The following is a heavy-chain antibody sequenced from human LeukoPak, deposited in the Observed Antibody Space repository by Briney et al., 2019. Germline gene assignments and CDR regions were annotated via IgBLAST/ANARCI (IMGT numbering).Heavy chain of an antibody. Sequence: PGGSLRLSCAASGFTYSSYGKHWVRQAPGKGLEWVAVISYDGSNKYYADSVKGRFTISRDNSKNTLYLQMNSLRAEDTAVYYCARDSSSRSDWFDPWGQGTLVTVSS. J-gene: IGHJ5*02. V-gene: IGHV3-30*03. CDR3: ARDSSSRSDWFDP. CDR1: GFTYSSYG. D-gene: IGHD6-13*01. CDR2: ISYDGSNK.